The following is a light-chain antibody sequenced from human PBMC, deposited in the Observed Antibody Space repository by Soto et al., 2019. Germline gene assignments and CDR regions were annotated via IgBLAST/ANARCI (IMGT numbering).Light chain of an antibody. CDR2: GAS. Sequence: DIQMTQSPSSLSASVGDRVTITCRASQSIGTYLSWYQQKPGRAPQLLIYGASNLNGGVPSKFSVSGSGTDVTLTISSLQSEDFATYYCQQSYNMPPTFGGGTKVDI. CDR3: QQSYNMPPT. J-gene: IGKJ4*01. V-gene: IGKV1-39*01. CDR1: QSIGTY.